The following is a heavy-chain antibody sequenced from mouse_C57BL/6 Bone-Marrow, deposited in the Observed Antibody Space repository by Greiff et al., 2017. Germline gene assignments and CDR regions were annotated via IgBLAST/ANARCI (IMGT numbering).Heavy chain of an antibody. CDR3: ARDYYGRGGSYFDV. D-gene: IGHD1-1*01. J-gene: IGHJ1*03. V-gene: IGHV1-81*01. CDR1: GYTFTSYG. Sequence: QVQLQQSGAELARPGASVKLSCKASGYTFTSYGISWVKQRTGQGLEWIGEIYPRSGNTYYNEKFKGKATLTADKCYSTAYMELRSLTSEDSAVYFCARDYYGRGGSYFDVWGTGTTVTVSS. CDR2: IYPRSGNT.